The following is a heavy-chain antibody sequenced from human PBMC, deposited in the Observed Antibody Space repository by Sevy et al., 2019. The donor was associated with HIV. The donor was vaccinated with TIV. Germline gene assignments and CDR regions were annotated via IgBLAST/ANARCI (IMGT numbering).Heavy chain of an antibody. Sequence: ASVKVSCKASGYTFTGYYMHWVRQAPGLGLEWMGWINPNSGGTNYAQKFQGRVTMTRDTSISTAYMELSRLRSDDTAVYYCARGNRGYYDSSGYYWLFDYWGQGTLVTVSS. CDR3: ARGNRGYYDSSGYYWLFDY. CDR1: GYTFTGYY. CDR2: INPNSGGT. D-gene: IGHD3-22*01. V-gene: IGHV1-2*02. J-gene: IGHJ4*02.